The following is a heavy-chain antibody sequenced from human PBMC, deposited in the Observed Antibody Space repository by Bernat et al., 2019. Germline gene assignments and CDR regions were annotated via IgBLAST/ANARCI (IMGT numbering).Heavy chain of an antibody. Sequence: QVQLVESGGGVVQPGRSLRLSCAASGFTFSSYGMHWVRQAPGKGLEWVAVISYDGSNKYYADSVKGRFTISRDNSKNTLYLQMNSLRAEDTAVYYCATEGRAFPPRGEPHFDYWGQGTLVTVPS. CDR3: ATEGRAFPPRGEPHFDY. CDR1: GFTFSSYG. V-gene: IGHV3-30*03. CDR2: ISYDGSNK. J-gene: IGHJ4*02. D-gene: IGHD3-10*01.